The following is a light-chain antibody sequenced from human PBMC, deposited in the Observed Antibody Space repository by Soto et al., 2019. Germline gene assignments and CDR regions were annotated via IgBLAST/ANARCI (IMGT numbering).Light chain of an antibody. CDR3: QQYDNLPIT. CDR2: DAS. V-gene: IGKV1-33*01. CDR1: QDIDNF. J-gene: IGKJ5*01. Sequence: DIQMTQSPSSLSASVGDRVTITCRASQDIDNFLNWYQQKPGKAPKLLIYDASNLETGVPSRFSGSGFGTDFTFTISSLQPEDIATYYCQQYDNLPITIGQGTRLEI.